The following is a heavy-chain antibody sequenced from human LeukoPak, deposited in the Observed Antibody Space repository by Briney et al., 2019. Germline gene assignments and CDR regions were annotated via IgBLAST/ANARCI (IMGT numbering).Heavy chain of an antibody. CDR1: GYIFTRYY. Sequence: ASVKVSCKASGYIFTRYYLHWVRQAPGQGLEWMGIINPSGGRTNNAQQFQGRVTMTRDTSTSTVYMQLSSLRSEDTAVYYCARDLAIAAAPYGMDVWGQGTTVTVSS. J-gene: IGHJ6*02. V-gene: IGHV1-46*01. D-gene: IGHD6-13*01. CDR3: ARDLAIAAAPYGMDV. CDR2: INPSGGRT.